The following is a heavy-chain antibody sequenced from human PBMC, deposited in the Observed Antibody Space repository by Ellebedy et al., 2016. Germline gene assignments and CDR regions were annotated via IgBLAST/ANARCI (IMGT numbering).Heavy chain of an antibody. J-gene: IGHJ2*01. V-gene: IGHV3-30*18. CDR1: GFSFSSYG. Sequence: GESLKISXAASGFSFSSYGMYWVRQAPGKGLEWVAVISFDGSNKYYADSVKGRFTISRDNSKNTLYLQMNSLRAEDTAVYYRAKDGGLGRWLLGWYFDLWGRGTLVTVSS. CDR2: ISFDGSNK. CDR3: AKDGGLGRWLLGWYFDL. D-gene: IGHD5-24*01.